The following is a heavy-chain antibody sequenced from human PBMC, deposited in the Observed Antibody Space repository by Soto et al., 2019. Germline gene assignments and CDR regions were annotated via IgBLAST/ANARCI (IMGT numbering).Heavy chain of an antibody. CDR1: GGSISSYY. V-gene: IGHV4-59*08. J-gene: IGHJ4*02. D-gene: IGHD6-19*01. CDR2: IYYSGST. Sequence: SETLSLTCTVSGGSISSYYWSWIRQPPGKGLEWIGYIYYSGSTNYSPSLKSRVTISVDTSKNQFSLKLSSVTAADTAVYYCARTIRGIAVAGTLFDYWGQGTLVTVSS. CDR3: ARTIRGIAVAGTLFDY.